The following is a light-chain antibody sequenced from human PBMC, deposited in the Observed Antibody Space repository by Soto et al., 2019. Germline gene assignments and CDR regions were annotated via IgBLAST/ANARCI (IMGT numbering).Light chain of an antibody. J-gene: IGKJ2*01. Sequence: DVVLTQSPLSLPVTLGQPASISCRSSLSLVYSDGSTYLNWFQQRPGQSPRRLIYKVSNRDSGVPDRFSGSGSGTDFTLTISRLEPEDFAVYYCQQHTSSPHMYTFGQGTKLEIK. CDR2: KVS. V-gene: IGKV2-30*01. CDR1: LSLVYSDGSTY. CDR3: QQHTSSPHMYT.